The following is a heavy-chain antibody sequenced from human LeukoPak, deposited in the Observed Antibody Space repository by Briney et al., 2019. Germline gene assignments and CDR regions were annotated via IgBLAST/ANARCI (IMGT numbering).Heavy chain of an antibody. D-gene: IGHD2-15*01. CDR1: GFTFSSYS. V-gene: IGHV3-21*01. CDR2: ISTSNGYI. Sequence: GGSLRLSCAASGFTFSSYSMNWVRQAPGKGLEWVSSISTSNGYIYFADSVKGRFTISRDNAKKSLFLQMNSLRAEDTAVYYCARDLWRYCSGGSCYPDYWGQGTLVTVSS. J-gene: IGHJ4*02. CDR3: ARDLWRYCSGGSCYPDY.